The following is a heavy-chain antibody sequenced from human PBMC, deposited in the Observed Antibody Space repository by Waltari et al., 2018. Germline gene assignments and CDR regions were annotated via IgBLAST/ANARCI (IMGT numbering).Heavy chain of an antibody. CDR1: GFTFSRYW. CDR2: LNLDGSEK. CDR3: AKNRRGYDSGWSYFDY. J-gene: IGHJ4*02. D-gene: IGHD6-19*01. Sequence: EVQLVESGGALVQPGGSLRLSCVASGFTFSRYWMSWVRQAPGKGREVVANLNLDGSEKYYVDSVRGRFDSSRDNAKNSLYLQMNNLRAEDTAVYYCAKNRRGYDSGWSYFDYWGQGTLVTVSS. V-gene: IGHV3-7*01.